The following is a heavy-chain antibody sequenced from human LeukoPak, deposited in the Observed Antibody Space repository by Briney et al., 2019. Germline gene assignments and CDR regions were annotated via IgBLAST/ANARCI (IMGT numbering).Heavy chain of an antibody. CDR1: GFTFSNYW. CDR3: ARDYYDSSGYEVLYYFDY. D-gene: IGHD3-22*01. V-gene: IGHV3-74*01. J-gene: IGHJ4*02. CDR2: INSDGGSI. Sequence: GGSLRLSCAASGFTFSNYWMHWVRQAPGKGLVWVSRINSDGGSISYADSVKGRFTISRDNTKNTLYLQMNSLRAEDTAVYYCARDYYDSSGYEVLYYFDYWGQGTLVTVSS.